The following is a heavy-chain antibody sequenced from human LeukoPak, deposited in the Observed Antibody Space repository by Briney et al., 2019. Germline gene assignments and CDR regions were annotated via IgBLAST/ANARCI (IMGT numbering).Heavy chain of an antibody. V-gene: IGHV2-5*02. CDR1: GFYLNTHALV. CDR3: VHRTSVTSVDH. Sequence: SGRTLVKPTQTLTLTCTFSGFYLNTHALVMGWVRQAPGQALEWLTFIYGDDDKRYSPSLESRLTITKDTSKNQVVLTMTDMDYVDTATYYCVHRTSVTSVDHWGQGTMVTVSS. J-gene: IGHJ4*02. D-gene: IGHD4-17*01. CDR2: IYGDDDK.